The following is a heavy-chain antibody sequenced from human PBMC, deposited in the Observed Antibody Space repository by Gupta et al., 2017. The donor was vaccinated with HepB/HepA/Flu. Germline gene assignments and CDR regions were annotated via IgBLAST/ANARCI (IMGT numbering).Heavy chain of an antibody. CDR3: AYSGSNYPDY. J-gene: IGHJ4*02. D-gene: IGHD1-26*01. CDR2: INHRGST. Sequence: QVQLQQWGTGLLKPSETLSLHCAVYGGSFSAYSWSWIRQPPGKGLEWIGEINHRGSTNYNPSLKSRVTISVDMSKNQFSLKLSSVTAADTAVYYCAYSGSNYPDYWGQGTLVTVSS. V-gene: IGHV4-34*01. CDR1: GGSFSAYS.